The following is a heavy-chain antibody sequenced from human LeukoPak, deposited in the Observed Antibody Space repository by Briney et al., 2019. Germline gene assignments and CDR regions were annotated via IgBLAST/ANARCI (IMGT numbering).Heavy chain of an antibody. D-gene: IGHD3-10*01. CDR2: IYSGGRT. V-gene: IGHV3-53*01. Sequence: GGSLRPSCAASGFTFNSYAMHWVRQAPGKGLEWVSVIYSGGRTYYADSVKGRFTLSRDISKNTLYLQMNSLRAEDTAVYYCARVYYGSGSLHYYYYYMNVWGKGTTVTISS. CDR1: GFTFNSYA. CDR3: ARVYYGSGSLHYYYYYMNV. J-gene: IGHJ6*03.